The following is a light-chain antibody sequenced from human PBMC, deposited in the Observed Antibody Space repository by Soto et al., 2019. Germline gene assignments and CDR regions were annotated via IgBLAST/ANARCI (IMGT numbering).Light chain of an antibody. V-gene: IGKV3-11*01. CDR2: DAS. Sequence: ETMMTQSPDTLSVSLGERATLSCRASQSASSYLAWYQQKPGQAPRLLIYDASNRATGIPARFSGSGSGTDFTLTISSLEPEDFAVYYCQQRSNRPSFGQGTRLEIK. J-gene: IGKJ5*01. CDR3: QQRSNRPS. CDR1: QSASSY.